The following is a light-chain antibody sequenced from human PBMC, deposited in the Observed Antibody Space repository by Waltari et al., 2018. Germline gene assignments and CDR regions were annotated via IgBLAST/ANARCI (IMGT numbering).Light chain of an antibody. CDR2: GAS. CDR1: QSVRSN. CDR3: QQYNNWPKT. Sequence: EIVLTQSPGTLSLSPGERATLSCRASQSVRSNYLAWYQQKPGQAPRLLIFGASSRATGVPDRFSGSGSGTEFTLTISSLQSEDFVVYYCQQYNNWPKTFGQGTKVEIK. J-gene: IGKJ1*01. V-gene: IGKV3D-15*01.